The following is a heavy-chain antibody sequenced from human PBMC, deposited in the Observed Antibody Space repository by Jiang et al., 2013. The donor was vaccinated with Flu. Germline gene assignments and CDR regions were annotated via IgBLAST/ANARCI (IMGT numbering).Heavy chain of an antibody. CDR1: GASISSSNW. D-gene: IGHD2-21*01. Sequence: SGSGLVKPSGTLSLTCAVSGASISSSNWWTWVRQPPGKRLEWIGEIYHAGTANYNPSLKSRVIMSLDKSKHQFSLNLSSVTAADTAVYYCARLEYWGDGAYYGMDVWGKGTTVTVSS. V-gene: IGHV4-4*02. J-gene: IGHJ6*04. CDR3: ARLEYWGDGAYYGMDV. CDR2: IYHAGTA.